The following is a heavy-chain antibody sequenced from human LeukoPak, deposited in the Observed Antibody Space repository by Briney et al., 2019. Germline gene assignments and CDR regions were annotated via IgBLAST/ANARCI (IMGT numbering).Heavy chain of an antibody. CDR1: GFTFSSYS. Sequence: NPGGSLRLSCAASGFTFSSYSMNWVRQAPGKGLEWVSSISSSSSYIYYADSVKGRFTISRDNSKNSLYLQMNSLRTEDTALYYCAKGKNTGSYLSHVDYWGQGTLVTVSS. J-gene: IGHJ4*02. CDR3: AKGKNTGSYLSHVDY. D-gene: IGHD3-10*01. V-gene: IGHV3-21*04. CDR2: ISSSSSYI.